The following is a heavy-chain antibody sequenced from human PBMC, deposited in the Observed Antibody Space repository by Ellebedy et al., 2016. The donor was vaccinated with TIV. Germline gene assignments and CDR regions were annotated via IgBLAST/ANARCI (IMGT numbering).Heavy chain of an antibody. Sequence: GESLKISCAASGFTFSDYYMSWVRQAPGKGLEWVSAISHSGGTTYFADSVKGRFTISRDNSKNTLYLQMNSLRAEDTAVYYCAKFPTPILWFGELRERPDYWGQGTLVTVSS. J-gene: IGHJ4*02. CDR1: GFTFSDYY. CDR3: AKFPTPILWFGELRERPDY. V-gene: IGHV3-23*01. CDR2: ISHSGGTT. D-gene: IGHD3-10*01.